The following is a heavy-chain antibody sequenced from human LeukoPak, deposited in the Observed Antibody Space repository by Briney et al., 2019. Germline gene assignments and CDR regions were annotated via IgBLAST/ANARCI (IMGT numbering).Heavy chain of an antibody. Sequence: PGRSLRLSCAASGFTFSDFHMSWIRQAPGKGLEWVSYISSSGSTVYYADSVEGRFTISRDNAKNSLSLQMNSLRAEDTAVYYCARVAGAMVYRDAFDNWGQGTMVTVSS. V-gene: IGHV3-11*01. D-gene: IGHD5-18*01. CDR3: ARVAGAMVYRDAFDN. CDR2: ISSSGSTV. J-gene: IGHJ3*02. CDR1: GFTFSDFH.